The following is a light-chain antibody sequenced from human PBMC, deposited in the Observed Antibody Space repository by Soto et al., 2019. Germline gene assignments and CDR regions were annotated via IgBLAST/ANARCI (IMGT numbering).Light chain of an antibody. J-gene: IGKJ2*03. CDR3: QQGFSTPQS. CDR2: ESS. CDR1: RSIGDF. V-gene: IGKV1-39*01. Sequence: DIQMTQSPSSLSAFIGDRVTITCRASRSIGDFLNLYQHPPGRTPKLLIYESSKLHSGVPSRFSGSGSGTHFTLSISGLQPEDFATYYCQQGFSTPQSFGQGTKLMIK.